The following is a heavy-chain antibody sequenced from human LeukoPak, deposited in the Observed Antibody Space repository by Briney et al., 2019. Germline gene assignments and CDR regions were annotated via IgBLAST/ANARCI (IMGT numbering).Heavy chain of an antibody. CDR1: GFTFTSYS. Sequence: GSLRLSCAASGFTFTSYSMNWVRQAPGKGLEWVSTISGGGGSTYYADSVKGRFTISRDNTKNSLYLQMNSLAIEDTAVYYCARDLSSRDAYWGQGTLVTVSS. V-gene: IGHV3-23*01. D-gene: IGHD6-13*01. CDR2: ISGGGGST. CDR3: ARDLSSRDAY. J-gene: IGHJ4*02.